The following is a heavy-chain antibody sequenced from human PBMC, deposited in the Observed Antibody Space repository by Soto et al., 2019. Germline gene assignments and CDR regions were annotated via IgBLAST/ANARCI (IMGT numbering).Heavy chain of an antibody. CDR3: AHRLGGGAAADFYGMDV. J-gene: IGHJ6*02. Sequence: ESGPTLVNPTQTLTLTCTFSGFSLSTSGVGVGWIRQPPGKPLEWLALIYWDDDKRYSPSLKSRLTITKDTSKNQVVLTMTNMDPVDTATYYCAHRLGGGAAADFYGMDVWGQGTTVTSP. CDR2: IYWDDDK. CDR1: GFSLSTSGVG. D-gene: IGHD6-13*01. V-gene: IGHV2-5*02.